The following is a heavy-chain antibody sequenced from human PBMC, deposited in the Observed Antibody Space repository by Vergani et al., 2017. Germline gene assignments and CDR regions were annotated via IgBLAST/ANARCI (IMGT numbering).Heavy chain of an antibody. CDR3: ARLAMVRGVTNYYYGMDV. D-gene: IGHD3-10*01. CDR1: GYSFTSYW. V-gene: IGHV5-51*01. CDR2: NYPGDSDT. J-gene: IGHJ6*02. Sequence: EVQLVQSGAEVKKPGESLKISCKGSGYSFTSYWIGWVRQMPGKGLEWMGINYPGDSDTRYSPSFQGQVTISADKSISTAYLQWSSLKASDTAMYYCARLAMVRGVTNYYYGMDVWGQGTTVTVSS.